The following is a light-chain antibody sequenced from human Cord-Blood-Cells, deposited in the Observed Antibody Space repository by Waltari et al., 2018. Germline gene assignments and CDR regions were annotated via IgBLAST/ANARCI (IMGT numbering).Light chain of an antibody. J-gene: IGKJ2*01. CDR3: QQYGSSMYP. CDR1: PSVSSSY. CDR2: GAS. V-gene: IGKV3-20*01. Sequence: EIVLTQSPGTLSLSPADRATLSCRASPSVSSSYLAWYQQKPGQAPRLLIYGASSRATGIPDRFSGSGSGTDFTLTISRLEPECFAVYYCQQYGSSMYPFGQGTKLEIK.